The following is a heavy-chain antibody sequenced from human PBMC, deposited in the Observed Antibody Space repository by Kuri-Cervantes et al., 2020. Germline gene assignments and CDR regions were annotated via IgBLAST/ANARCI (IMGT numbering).Heavy chain of an antibody. V-gene: IGHV4-34*01. CDR1: GGSFSGYY. CDR3: ARQDRYFDH. Sequence: ESLKISCAVYGGSFSGYYWSWIRQPPGKGLEWIGEINHSGSTNYNPSLKSRVTISVDTSKNQFSLKLSSVTAADTAVYYCARQDRYFDHWGQGTLVTVSS. CDR2: INHSGST. J-gene: IGHJ4*01.